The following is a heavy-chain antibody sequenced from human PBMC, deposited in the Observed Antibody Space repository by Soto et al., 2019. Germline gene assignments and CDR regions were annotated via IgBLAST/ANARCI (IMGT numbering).Heavy chain of an antibody. V-gene: IGHV1-3*01. CDR2: INPGNANT. D-gene: IGHD5-12*01. CDR3: ARGPVRGYDLSWFDP. CDR1: GYTFTNYA. J-gene: IGHJ5*02. Sequence: QVQLVQSAAEVKKPGASVKVSCKASGYTFTNYALHWVRQAPGQRLEWMAWINPGNANTKYSQKFQGRVTITRDTSASTAYMELSSLRSEDTAVYYCARGPVRGYDLSWFDPWGQVTLVTVSS.